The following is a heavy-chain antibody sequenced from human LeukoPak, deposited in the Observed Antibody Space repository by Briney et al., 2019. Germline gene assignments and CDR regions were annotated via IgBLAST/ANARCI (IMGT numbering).Heavy chain of an antibody. J-gene: IGHJ4*02. CDR2: INHSGST. Sequence: SETLSLTCAVYGGSFSGYYWSWIRQPPGKGLEWIGEINHSGSTNYNPSLKSRVTISVDTSKNQFSLKLSSVTAADTAVYYCARGPPSYRYPYSPFDYWGQGTLVTVSS. CDR3: ARGPPSYRYPYSPFDY. D-gene: IGHD5-12*01. V-gene: IGHV4-34*01. CDR1: GGSFSGYY.